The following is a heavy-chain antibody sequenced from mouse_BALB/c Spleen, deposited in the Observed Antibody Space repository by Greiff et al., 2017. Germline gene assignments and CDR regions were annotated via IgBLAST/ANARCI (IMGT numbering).Heavy chain of an antibody. CDR2: INPSTGYT. V-gene: IGHV1-7*01. CDR1: GYTFTTYW. CDR3: ARSGDYYPCCDY. J-gene: IGHJ2*01. Sequence: VQLQQSGTELAKPGASVKMSCKASGYTFTTYWMHWVKQRPGQGLEWIGYINPSTGYTEYNQKFKDKATLTADKSSSTAYMQLTSLTYEDSADYYCARSGDYYPCCDYWGQGTTLTVSA. D-gene: IGHD1-1*01.